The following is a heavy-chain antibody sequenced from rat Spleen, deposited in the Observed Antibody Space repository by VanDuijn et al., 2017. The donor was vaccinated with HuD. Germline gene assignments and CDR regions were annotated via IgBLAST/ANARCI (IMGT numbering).Heavy chain of an antibody. CDR2: ISTGGGNT. J-gene: IGHJ2*01. Sequence: EVQLVESDGGLVQPGRSMKLSCAASGFTLSNFYMAWVRQAPTKGLEWVASISTGGGNTHYRDSVKGRFTISKNNAKNTLYLQMDSLRSEDTATYYCASRDYWGQGVMVTVSS. V-gene: IGHV5-25*01. CDR3: ASRDY. CDR1: GFTLSNFY.